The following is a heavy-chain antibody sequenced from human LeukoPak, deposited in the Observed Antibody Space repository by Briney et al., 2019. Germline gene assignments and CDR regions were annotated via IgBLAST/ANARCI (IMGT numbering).Heavy chain of an antibody. V-gene: IGHV4-34*01. CDR3: ARHHFNCSSTSCYVEFDY. D-gene: IGHD2-2*01. CDR1: GGSFSGYY. Sequence: SETLSLTCTVSGGSFSGYYWSWIRQPPGKGLEWIGEINHSGSTNYNPSLKSRVTISVDTSKNQFSLKLSSVTAADTAVYYCARHHFNCSSTSCYVEFDYWGQGTLVTVSS. CDR2: INHSGST. J-gene: IGHJ4*02.